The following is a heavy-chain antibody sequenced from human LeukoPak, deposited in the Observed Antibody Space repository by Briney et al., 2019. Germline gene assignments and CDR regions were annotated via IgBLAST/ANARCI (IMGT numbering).Heavy chain of an antibody. CDR3: ARDLGATRVDWFDP. Sequence: ASVTVSCKASGYTFTSYGISWVRQAPGQGLEWMGWISAYNGNTNYAQKLQGRVTMTTDTSTSTAYMELRSLRSDDTAVYYCARDLGATRVDWFDPWGQGTLVTVSS. V-gene: IGHV1-18*01. CDR2: ISAYNGNT. CDR1: GYTFTSYG. D-gene: IGHD1-26*01. J-gene: IGHJ5*02.